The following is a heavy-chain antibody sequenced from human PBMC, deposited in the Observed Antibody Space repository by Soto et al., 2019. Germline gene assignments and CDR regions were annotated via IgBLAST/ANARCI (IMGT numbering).Heavy chain of an antibody. CDR1: GYTFTNYY. V-gene: IGHV1-46*01. Sequence: QVQLVQSGAEGKEPGASVTVSCKASGYTFTNYYVQWVRQAPGQGLEWVAMISPNDGTTRYAQKVQGRLTLTRDTSTSTVYMELSSLRSDDTAVYYCARDRPHAWLDPWGQGTLVTVSS. CDR3: ARDRPHAWLDP. J-gene: IGHJ5*02. CDR2: ISPNDGTT.